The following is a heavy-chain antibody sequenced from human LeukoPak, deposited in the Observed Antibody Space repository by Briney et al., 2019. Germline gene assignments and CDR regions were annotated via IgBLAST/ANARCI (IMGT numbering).Heavy chain of an antibody. D-gene: IGHD2-8*01. CDR2: ISRTGGAV. V-gene: IGHV3-11*01. CDR1: GFTFNQHS. Sequence: GGSLRLSCAASGFTFNQHSMSWIRQAPGKGLEWLSYISRTGGAVHYADSVEGRFTISRDNARNSLSLQMNGLRADDTAVYFCVRGSSLIGGFDYWGRGTLVTVSS. J-gene: IGHJ4*02. CDR3: VRGSSLIGGFDY.